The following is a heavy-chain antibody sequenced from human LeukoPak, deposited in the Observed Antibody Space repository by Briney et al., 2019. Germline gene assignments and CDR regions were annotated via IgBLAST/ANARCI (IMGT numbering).Heavy chain of an antibody. CDR3: ARLVVGATHFDY. Sequence: PSETLSLTCTVSGGSISNYYWSWIRQPPGKGLEWIGNIFYSGGTFYNPSLKSRVTVSVDTSKNQFSLKLSSVTAADTAVYFCARLVVGATHFDYWGQGTLVTVSS. CDR1: GGSISNYY. D-gene: IGHD1-26*01. J-gene: IGHJ4*02. CDR2: IFYSGGT. V-gene: IGHV4-39*01.